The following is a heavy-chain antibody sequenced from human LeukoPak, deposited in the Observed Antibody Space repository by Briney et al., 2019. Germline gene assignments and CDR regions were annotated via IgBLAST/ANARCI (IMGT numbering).Heavy chain of an antibody. V-gene: IGHV1-69*13. CDR2: IIPIFGTA. J-gene: IGHJ4*02. CDR3: AAYDILTGFFDY. Sequence: SVKVSCKASGGTSSSYAISWLRQAPGQGLEWMGGIIPIFGTANYAQKFQGRVTITADESTSTAYMELSGLRSEDTAVYYCAAYDILTGFFDYWGQGTLVTVSS. CDR1: GGTSSSYA. D-gene: IGHD3-9*01.